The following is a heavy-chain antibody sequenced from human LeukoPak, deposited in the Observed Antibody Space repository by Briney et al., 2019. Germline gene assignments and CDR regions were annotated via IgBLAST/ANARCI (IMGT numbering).Heavy chain of an antibody. D-gene: IGHD3-10*01. CDR2: ISDSGGST. CDR1: GITLSNYG. CDR3: AKRGVVIRVILVWFHKQAYYFDS. V-gene: IGHV3-23*01. Sequence: GGSLRLSCAVSGITLSNYGMSWVRQAPGKGLEWVAGISDSGGSTNYADSVKGRFTISRDNAKNTLYLQMNSLRAEDTAVYFCAKRGVVIRVILVWFHKQAYYFDSWGQGALVTVSS. J-gene: IGHJ4*02.